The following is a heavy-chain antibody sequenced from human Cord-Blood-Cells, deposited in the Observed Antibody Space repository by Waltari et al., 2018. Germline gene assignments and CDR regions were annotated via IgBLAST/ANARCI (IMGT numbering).Heavy chain of an antibody. Sequence: EVQLVQSGAEVKKPGESLKISCKGSGYSITSYCIGWVRQMPGKGLEWMWIISPVDSDTRDRPAFQGQVTISADKAISTAYLQWSSLKASDTAMYYCARHAEYSSSSGGFDYWGQGTLVTVSS. CDR2: ISPVDSDT. CDR3: ARHAEYSSSSGGFDY. V-gene: IGHV5-51*01. J-gene: IGHJ4*02. D-gene: IGHD6-6*01. CDR1: GYSITSYC.